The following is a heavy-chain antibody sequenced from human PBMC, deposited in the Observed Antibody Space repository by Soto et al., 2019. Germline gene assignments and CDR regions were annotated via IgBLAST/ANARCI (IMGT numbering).Heavy chain of an antibody. V-gene: IGHV3-74*01. CDR3: ARGLFLDY. J-gene: IGHJ4*02. Sequence: EVPLVESGGGLVQPGGSLRLSCATSGFTFSNYWMHWVRQAPGKGPVWVSRINEDESNTNYADSVKGRFTISRDNAKNTLYLQMNSLRAEGTAVYYCARGLFLDYWGQGTRVTVSS. CDR1: GFTFSNYW. CDR2: INEDESNT. D-gene: IGHD3-3*01.